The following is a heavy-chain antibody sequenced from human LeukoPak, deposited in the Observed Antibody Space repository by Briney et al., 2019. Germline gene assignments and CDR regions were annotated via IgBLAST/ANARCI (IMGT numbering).Heavy chain of an antibody. CDR1: GGSISSSYY. CDR2: IYYTGNT. D-gene: IGHD1-26*01. V-gene: IGHV4-59*01. J-gene: IGHJ3*02. CDR3: ARDQYYDAFDI. Sequence: PSETLSLTCTVSGGSISSSYYWSWFRQPPGKGLEWIGFIYYTGNTNYNPSLKSRVTISVDTSKNQFSLKLSSVTAADTAVYYCARDQYYDAFDIWGQGTMVIVSS.